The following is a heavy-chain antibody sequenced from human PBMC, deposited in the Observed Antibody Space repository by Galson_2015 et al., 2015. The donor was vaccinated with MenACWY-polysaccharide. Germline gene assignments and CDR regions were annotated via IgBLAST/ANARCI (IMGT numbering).Heavy chain of an antibody. CDR3: ARDRNSYYDFWSGYYGFDY. Sequence: SVKVSCKASGYTFTSYGISWVRQAPGQGFEWMGRISAYNGNTNYAQKLQGRVTMTTDTSTSTAYMELRSLRSDDTAVYYCARDRNSYYDFWSGYYGFDYWGQGTLVTVSS. CDR1: GYTFTSYG. D-gene: IGHD3-3*01. V-gene: IGHV1-18*01. J-gene: IGHJ4*02. CDR2: ISAYNGNT.